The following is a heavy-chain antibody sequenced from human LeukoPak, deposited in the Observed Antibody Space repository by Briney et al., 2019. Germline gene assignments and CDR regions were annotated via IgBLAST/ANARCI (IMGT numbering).Heavy chain of an antibody. J-gene: IGHJ4*02. CDR1: AFTFNTFDNFA. D-gene: IGHD1-26*01. Sequence: GGSLRLSCSVSAFTFNTFDNFAMNWVRQAPGKGLEWVAAISESGASTYYAASVKGRFTISRDNAKNSLYLQMNSLRAEDTAVYHCARGYSGVGYWGQGTLVTVSS. V-gene: IGHV3-23*01. CDR2: ISESGAST. CDR3: ARGYSGVGY.